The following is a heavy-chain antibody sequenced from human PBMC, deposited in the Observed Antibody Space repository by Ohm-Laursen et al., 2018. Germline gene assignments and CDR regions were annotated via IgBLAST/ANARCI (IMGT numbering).Heavy chain of an antibody. CDR2: ISSSSSTI. D-gene: IGHD2-21*01. CDR3: ARGSDIVVTKGYYGTDV. Sequence: SLRLSCAASGFTFSSYSMNWVRQAPGKGLEWVSYISSSSSTIYYADSVKGRFTISRDNAKNSLYLQMNSLRAEDTAVYYCARGSDIVVTKGYYGTDVWGQGTTVTV. J-gene: IGHJ6*02. V-gene: IGHV3-48*01. CDR1: GFTFSSYS.